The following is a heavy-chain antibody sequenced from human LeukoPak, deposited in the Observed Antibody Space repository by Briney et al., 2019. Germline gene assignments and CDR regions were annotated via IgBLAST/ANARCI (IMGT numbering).Heavy chain of an antibody. CDR1: GFTFSSYG. CDR2: IYSDGDT. V-gene: IGHV3-66*01. CDR3: ARGPWASFDY. J-gene: IGHJ4*02. Sequence: GGSLRLSCAASGFTFSSYGMHWVRQAPGKGLEWVSVIYSDGDTYYVDSVKGRFTISRDNSKNTLYLQMNSLRAEDTAVYYCARGPWASFDYWGQGTLVTVSS. D-gene: IGHD3-16*01.